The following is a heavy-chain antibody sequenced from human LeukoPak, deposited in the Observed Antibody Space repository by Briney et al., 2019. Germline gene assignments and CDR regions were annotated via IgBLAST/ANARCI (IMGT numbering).Heavy chain of an antibody. CDR1: GGSFSGYY. CDR3: ATLYCSSSRCYTGDNWFDP. V-gene: IGHV4-34*01. D-gene: IGHD2-2*02. Sequence: PSETLSLTCAVYGGSFSGYYWSWIRQPPGKGREWIWEVNHSGSTNYNPSLKSRATISVDTSKTQFSLTRSSVTAAYTAVYYCATLYCSSSRCYTGDNWFDPWGQGSLVTVSS. J-gene: IGHJ5*02. CDR2: VNHSGST.